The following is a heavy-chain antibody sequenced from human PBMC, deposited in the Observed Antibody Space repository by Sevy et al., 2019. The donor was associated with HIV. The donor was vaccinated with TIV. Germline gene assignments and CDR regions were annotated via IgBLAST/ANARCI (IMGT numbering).Heavy chain of an antibody. J-gene: IGHJ6*03. Sequence: GGSLRLSCAASGFTFSSYGMHWVRQAPGKGLEWVAVIWYDGSNKYYADSVKGRFTISRDNSKNTLYLQMNSLRAEDTAVYYCASDLTPWFGELLNYYYYMDVWGKGTTVTVSS. D-gene: IGHD3-10*01. V-gene: IGHV3-33*01. CDR2: IWYDGSNK. CDR1: GFTFSSYG. CDR3: ASDLTPWFGELLNYYYYMDV.